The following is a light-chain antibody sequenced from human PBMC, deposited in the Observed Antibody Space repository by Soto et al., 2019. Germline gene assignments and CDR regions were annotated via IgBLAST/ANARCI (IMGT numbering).Light chain of an antibody. J-gene: IGLJ2*01. CDR1: SSDIGGYHF. CDR3: FSYAGSYTLV. V-gene: IGLV2-11*01. CDR2: DVG. Sequence: QSALTQPRSVSGSPGQSVTISCTGTSSDIGGYHFVSWYQQHPGKAPKVMIYDVGKRPSGVPDRFSGSKSGNTASLTISWLQAYDECDYYCFSYAGSYTLVFGGGTKVAVL.